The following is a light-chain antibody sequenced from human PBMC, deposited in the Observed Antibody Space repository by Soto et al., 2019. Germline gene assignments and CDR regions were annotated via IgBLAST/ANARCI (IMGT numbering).Light chain of an antibody. J-gene: IGKJ4*01. Sequence: EIVMTQSPATLSVSPGERATLSCRASQSISNNLAWYQQKPGQAPRLLIYGASTRPTGIPARFSGSGSGTEFTLTISSLQSEDFAVYYCQPYNNWPLTFGGGTKVDIK. CDR3: QPYNNWPLT. V-gene: IGKV3-15*01. CDR2: GAS. CDR1: QSISNN.